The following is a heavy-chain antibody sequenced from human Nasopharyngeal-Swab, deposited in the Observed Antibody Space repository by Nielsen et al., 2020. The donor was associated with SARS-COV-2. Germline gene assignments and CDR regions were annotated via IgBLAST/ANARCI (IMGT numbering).Heavy chain of an antibody. CDR2: IYYSGST. D-gene: IGHD6-13*01. CDR1: GGSISSSSYY. J-gene: IGHJ6*02. V-gene: IGHV4-39*07. Sequence: SETPSLPRPVSGGSISSSSYYWGWIRQPPGKGLEWIGSIYYSGSTYYNPSLKSRVTISVDTSKNQFSLKLSSVTAADTAVYYCVGSSWYGDYYYYYGMDVWGQGTTVTVSS. CDR3: VGSSWYGDYYYYYGMDV.